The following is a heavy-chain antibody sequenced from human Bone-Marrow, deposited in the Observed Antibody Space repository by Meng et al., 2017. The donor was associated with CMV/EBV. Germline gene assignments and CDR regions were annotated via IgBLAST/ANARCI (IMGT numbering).Heavy chain of an antibody. J-gene: IGHJ3*02. CDR3: AREGLGSSAFDI. V-gene: IGHV4-34*01. D-gene: IGHD3-10*01. CDR2: INHSRST. Sequence: ESLKISCAVYGGSFSGYYWSWIRQPPGKGLEWIGEINHSRSTNYNPSLKSRVTISVDTSKNQFSLKLSSVTAADTAVYYCAREGLGSSAFDIWGQGTMVTVSS. CDR1: GGSFSGYY.